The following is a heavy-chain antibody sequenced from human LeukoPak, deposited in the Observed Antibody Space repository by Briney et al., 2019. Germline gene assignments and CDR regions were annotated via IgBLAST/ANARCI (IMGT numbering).Heavy chain of an antibody. V-gene: IGHV1-69*13. D-gene: IGHD2-2*01. CDR1: GGTFSSYA. CDR2: IIPIFGTA. Sequence: SVKVSCKASGGTFSSYAISWVRQAPGQGLEWMGGIIPIFGTANYAQKFQGRVTITADESTSTAYMELSSLRSDDTAVYYCARDYCSSTSCLFDYWGQGTLVTVSS. CDR3: ARDYCSSTSCLFDY. J-gene: IGHJ4*02.